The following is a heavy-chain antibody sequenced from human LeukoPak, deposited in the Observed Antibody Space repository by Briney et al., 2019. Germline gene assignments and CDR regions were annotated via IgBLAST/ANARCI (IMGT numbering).Heavy chain of an antibody. CDR3: ATDIKRGDGYNYDS. CDR1: GGSVSSDTYY. J-gene: IGHJ5*01. D-gene: IGHD5-24*01. Sequence: PSETLSLTCTVSGGSVSSDTYYWSWIRQPPGKGLEYIGYIYNIGSTNYNPSLKSRVTISVDTSKNQFSLKLTSVTAADTAVYYCATDIKRGDGYNYDSWGQGTLVTISS. V-gene: IGHV4-61*01. CDR2: IYNIGST.